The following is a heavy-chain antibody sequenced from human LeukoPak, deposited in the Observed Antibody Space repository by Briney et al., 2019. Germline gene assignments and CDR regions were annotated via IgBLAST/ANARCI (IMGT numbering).Heavy chain of an antibody. CDR3: VRGQWVASHYYCYMDV. CDR1: GGSMSNYY. D-gene: IGHD6-19*01. Sequence: SETLSLTCTVSGGSMSNYYWSWIRQPPGKGLEWIGYIYYSGTTTYNPSLKSRVTISVNTTNNQFSLKMNSVTAADTAMYYCVRGQWVASHYYCYMDVWGKGTTVTVSS. J-gene: IGHJ6*03. CDR2: IYYSGTT. V-gene: IGHV4-59*01.